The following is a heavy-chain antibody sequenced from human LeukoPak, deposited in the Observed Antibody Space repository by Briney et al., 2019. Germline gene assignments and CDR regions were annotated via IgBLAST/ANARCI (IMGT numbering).Heavy chain of an antibody. CDR1: GGTFSSYA. Sequence: ASVKVSCKASGGTFSSYAISWVRQAPGQGLEWMGRIIPTFGTANYAQKFQGRVTITTDESTSTAYMELSSLRSEDTAVYYCARGGYSYGYGFPDLDYWGQGTLVTVSS. J-gene: IGHJ4*02. CDR3: ARGGYSYGYGFPDLDY. D-gene: IGHD5-18*01. V-gene: IGHV1-69*05. CDR2: IIPTFGTA.